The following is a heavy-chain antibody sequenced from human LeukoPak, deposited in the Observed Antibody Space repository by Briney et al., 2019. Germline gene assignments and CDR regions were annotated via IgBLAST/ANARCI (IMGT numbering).Heavy chain of an antibody. Sequence: SSETLSLTCTVSGGSISSNSYYWGWIRQPPGKGLEWIGSIYYSGSTYYNPSLKSRVTISVDTSKNQFSLKLSSVTAADTAVYYCANAPYYYDSSGFFWGQGTLVTVSS. J-gene: IGHJ4*02. CDR3: ANAPYYYDSSGFF. D-gene: IGHD3-22*01. CDR2: IYYSGST. CDR1: GGSISSNSYY. V-gene: IGHV4-39*01.